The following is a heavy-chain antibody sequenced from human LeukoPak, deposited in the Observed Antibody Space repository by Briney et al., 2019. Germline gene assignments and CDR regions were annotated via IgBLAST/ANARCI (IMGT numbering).Heavy chain of an antibody. Sequence: PGRSLRLSCAASGFTFSSYGMHWVRQAPGKGLEWVAVISYDGSNKYFADSVKGRFTISRDNSKNTLYLQMNSLRAEDTAVYYCARDGFGTGSNWGQGTLVTVSS. D-gene: IGHD3-16*01. CDR2: ISYDGSNK. J-gene: IGHJ4*02. CDR1: GFTFSSYG. CDR3: ARDGFGTGSN. V-gene: IGHV3-30*03.